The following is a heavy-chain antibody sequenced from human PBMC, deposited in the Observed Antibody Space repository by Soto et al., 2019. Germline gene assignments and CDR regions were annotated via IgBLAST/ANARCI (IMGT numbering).Heavy chain of an antibody. J-gene: IGHJ4*02. D-gene: IGHD3-22*01. CDR2: IYYSGST. CDR3: AATYYYDSSGYYYFDY. CDR1: GGSITSYH. Sequence: PSETLSLTCVVSGGSITSYHLSWIRQFPGKGLEWIGYIYYSGSTYYNPSLKSRVTISVDTSKNQFSLKLSSVTAADTAVYYCAATYYYDSSGYYYFDYWGQGTLVTVSS. V-gene: IGHV4-59*06.